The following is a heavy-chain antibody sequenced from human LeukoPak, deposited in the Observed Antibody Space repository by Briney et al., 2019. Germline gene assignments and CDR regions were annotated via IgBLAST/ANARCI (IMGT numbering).Heavy chain of an antibody. CDR1: GFTFSSYE. Sequence: PGGSLRLSCAASGFTFSSYEMNWVRQAPEKGLEWVSYISGSGSPIYYADSVRGRFAISRDNAKNSLYLQMNSLRAEDTAVYYCVRAAIGASFDNWGQGTLVTVSS. CDR2: ISGSGSPI. V-gene: IGHV3-48*03. D-gene: IGHD6-13*01. J-gene: IGHJ4*02. CDR3: VRAAIGASFDN.